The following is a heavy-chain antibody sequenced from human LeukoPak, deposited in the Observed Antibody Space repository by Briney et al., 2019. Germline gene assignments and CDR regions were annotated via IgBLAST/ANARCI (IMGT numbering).Heavy chain of an antibody. J-gene: IGHJ3*02. V-gene: IGHV1-18*01. CDR1: GYTFTSYG. D-gene: IGHD1-26*01. Sequence: ASVTVSCKASGYTFTSYGISWVRQAPGQGLEWMGWISAYNGNTNYAQKLQGRVTMTTDTSTSTAYMELRSLRSDDTAVYYCARANGGSLPGAFDIWGQGTMVTVSS. CDR2: ISAYNGNT. CDR3: ARANGGSLPGAFDI.